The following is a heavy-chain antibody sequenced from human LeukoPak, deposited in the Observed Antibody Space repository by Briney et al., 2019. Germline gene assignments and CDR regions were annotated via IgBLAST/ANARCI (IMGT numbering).Heavy chain of an antibody. CDR2: IKQDGSEK. J-gene: IGHJ4*02. D-gene: IGHD2-2*01. CDR1: GFTFSSYW. V-gene: IGHV3-7*01. CDR3: ARDGVEPGIYFDY. Sequence: PGGSLRLSCAASGFTFSSYWMNWVRQAPGKGLEWVANIKQDGSEKYYVDSVKGRFTISRDNAKNSLYLQVNSLRAEDTAVYYCARDGVEPGIYFDYWGQGALVTVSS.